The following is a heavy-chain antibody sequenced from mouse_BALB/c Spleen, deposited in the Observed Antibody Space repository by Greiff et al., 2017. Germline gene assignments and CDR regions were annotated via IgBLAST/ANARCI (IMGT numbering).Heavy chain of an antibody. CDR1: GYSITSDYA. CDR2: ISYSGST. Sequence: EVQRVESGPGLVKPSQSLSLTCTVTGYSITSDYAWNWIRQFPGNKLEWMGYISYSGSTSYNPSLKSRISITRDTSKNQFFLQLNSVTTEDTATYYCARSGGYYAMDYWGQGTSVTVSS. J-gene: IGHJ4*01. D-gene: IGHD3-1*01. V-gene: IGHV3-2*02. CDR3: ARSGGYYAMDY.